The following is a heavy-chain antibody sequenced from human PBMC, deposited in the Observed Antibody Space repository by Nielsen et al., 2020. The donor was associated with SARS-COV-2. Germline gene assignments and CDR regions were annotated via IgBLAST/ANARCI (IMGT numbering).Heavy chain of an antibody. CDR3: ARRTFHHHGMDV. V-gene: IGHV4-39*01. J-gene: IGHJ6*02. CDR1: GGSISNSRNY. D-gene: IGHD1-14*01. CDR2: IYFSGKT. Sequence: SETLSLTCSVSGGSISNSRNYWGWIRQPPGKGLEWIGDIYFSGKTYYAPSLKSRVTISVVTSQNQVSLKLRSVSAADTAVYYCARRTFHHHGMDVWGQGTSVTVSS.